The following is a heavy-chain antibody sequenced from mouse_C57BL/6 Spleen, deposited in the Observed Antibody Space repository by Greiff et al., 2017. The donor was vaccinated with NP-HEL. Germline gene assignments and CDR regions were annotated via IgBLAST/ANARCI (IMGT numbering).Heavy chain of an antibody. V-gene: IGHV1-50*01. D-gene: IGHD2-1*01. CDR3: ARSGIYYGNPGAMDY. CDR1: GYTFTSYW. J-gene: IGHJ4*01. CDR2: IDPSDSYT. Sequence: QVQLQQPGAELVKPGASVKLSCKASGYTFTSYWMQWVKQRPGQGLEWIGEIDPSDSYTNYNQKFKGKATLTVDTSSSPASMQLSSLPSEASAVYYWARSGIYYGNPGAMDYWGQGTSGTVSS.